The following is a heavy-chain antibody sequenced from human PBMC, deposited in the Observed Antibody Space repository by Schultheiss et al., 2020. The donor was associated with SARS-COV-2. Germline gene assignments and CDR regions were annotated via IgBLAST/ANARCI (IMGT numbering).Heavy chain of an antibody. CDR2: INRTGST. J-gene: IGHJ4*02. CDR1: GGSFSGYY. V-gene: IGHV4-34*01. CDR3: AREGSSAYFDY. D-gene: IGHD6-6*01. Sequence: SQTLSLTCAVYGGSFSGYYWSWIRQSPGEGLECIGEINRTGSTNYNPSLKSRVAISVGTSKKQFSLKLSSVTAADTAVYYCAREGSSAYFDYWGQGTLVTVSS.